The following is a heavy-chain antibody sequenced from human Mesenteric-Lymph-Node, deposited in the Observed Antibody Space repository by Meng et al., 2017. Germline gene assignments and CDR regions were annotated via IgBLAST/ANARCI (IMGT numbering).Heavy chain of an antibody. Sequence: SETLSLTCTVSGGSISSSSYYWGWIRQPPGKGLEWIGSIYYSGSTYYNPSLKSRVTISVDTSKNQFSLKLSSVTAADTAVYYCARDTVDTDVPSYYYYYGMDVWGQGTTVTVSS. V-gene: IGHV4-39*07. D-gene: IGHD5-18*01. CDR1: GGSISSSSYY. CDR3: ARDTVDTDVPSYYYYYGMDV. J-gene: IGHJ6*02. CDR2: IYYSGST.